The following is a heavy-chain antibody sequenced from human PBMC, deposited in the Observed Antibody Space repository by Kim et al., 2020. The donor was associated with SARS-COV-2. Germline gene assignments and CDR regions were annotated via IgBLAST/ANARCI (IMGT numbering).Heavy chain of an antibody. Sequence: GGSLRLSCAASGFTFRSYSMNWVRQAPGKGLEWVSSISSSSSYIYYADSVKGRFTISRDNAKNSLYLQMNSLRAEDTAVYYCARDPNYYDSSGYYYEDYYYGMDVWGQGTTVTVSS. D-gene: IGHD3-22*01. CDR1: GFTFRSYS. J-gene: IGHJ6*02. CDR2: ISSSSSYI. CDR3: ARDPNYYDSSGYYYEDYYYGMDV. V-gene: IGHV3-21*01.